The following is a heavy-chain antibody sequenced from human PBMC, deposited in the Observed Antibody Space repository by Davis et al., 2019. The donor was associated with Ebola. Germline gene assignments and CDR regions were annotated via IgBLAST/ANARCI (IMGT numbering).Heavy chain of an antibody. CDR3: ATGDYDFRSRYSAYYGTDI. CDR2: SHPRGGET. CDR1: GFTLTELS. J-gene: IGHJ6*02. Sequence: ASVKVSCKVSGFTLTELSIHWVRQAPGKGLEWMGGSHPRGGETVYAQEFQGRVSLTEDTSTNTAYMELSSLRSDDTALYYCATGDYDFRSRYSAYYGTDIWGQGTTVTVSS. V-gene: IGHV1-24*01. D-gene: IGHD3-3*01.